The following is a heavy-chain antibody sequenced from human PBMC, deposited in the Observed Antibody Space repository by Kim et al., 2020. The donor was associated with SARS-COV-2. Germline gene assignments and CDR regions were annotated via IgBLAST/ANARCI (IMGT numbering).Heavy chain of an antibody. Sequence: SETLSLTCTVSGGSISSYYWSWIRQPPGKGLEWIGYIYYSGSTNYNPSLKSRVTISVDTSKNQFSLKLSSVTAADTAVYYCARAKTIPGIGSKRFNYGMDVLGQGNTVTVSS. D-gene: IGHD6-13*01. CDR3: ARAKTIPGIGSKRFNYGMDV. CDR1: GGSISSYY. V-gene: IGHV4-59*01. CDR2: IYYSGST. J-gene: IGHJ6*02.